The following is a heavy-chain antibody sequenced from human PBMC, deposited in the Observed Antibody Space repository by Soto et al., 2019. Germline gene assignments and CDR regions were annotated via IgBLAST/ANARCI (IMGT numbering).Heavy chain of an antibody. CDR1: GGSISSYY. J-gene: IGHJ6*03. CDR2: IYYSGST. D-gene: IGHD4-17*01. V-gene: IGHV4-59*01. CDR3: ARVGTTVTTRDYYYYYHMDV. Sequence: NPSETLSLTCTVSGGSISSYYWSWIRQPPGKGLEWIGYIYYSGSTNYNPSLKSRVTISVDTSKNQFSLKLSSVTAADTAVYYCARVGTTVTTRDYYYYYHMDVWGKGTTVTSP.